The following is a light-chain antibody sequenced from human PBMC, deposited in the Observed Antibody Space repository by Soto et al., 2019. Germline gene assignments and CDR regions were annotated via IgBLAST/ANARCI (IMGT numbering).Light chain of an antibody. CDR2: EVT. V-gene: IGLV2-8*01. J-gene: IGLJ2*01. CDR1: SSDVGGYKY. CDR3: SSFAGGGNPVL. Sequence: QSALTQPPSASGSLGQSVTISCAGTSSDVGGYKYVSWHQQHPGKAPKVMIYEVTKRPPGVPDRFSGSKSGNTDSLTVSGLQAEDEADYYCSSFAGGGNPVLLGGGTKLTVL.